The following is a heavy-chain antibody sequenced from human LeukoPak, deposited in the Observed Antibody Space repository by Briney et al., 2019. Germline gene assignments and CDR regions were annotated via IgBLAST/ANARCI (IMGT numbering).Heavy chain of an antibody. CDR2: INHSGST. J-gene: IGHJ4*02. V-gene: IGHV4-34*01. CDR1: GGSFSGYY. D-gene: IGHD6-13*01. CDR3: ARGHPSIAAAADFDY. Sequence: PSETPSLTCAVYGGSFSGYYWSWIRQPPGKGLEWIGEINHSGSTNYNPSLKSRVTISVDTSKNQFSLKLSSVTAADTAVYYCARGHPSIAAAADFDYWGQGTLVTVSS.